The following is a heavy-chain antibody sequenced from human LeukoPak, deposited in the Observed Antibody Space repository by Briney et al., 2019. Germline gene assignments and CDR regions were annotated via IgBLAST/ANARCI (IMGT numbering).Heavy chain of an antibody. CDR1: GDSISSGDYY. CDR2: IYTSGGT. V-gene: IGHV4-61*02. D-gene: IGHD3-22*01. Sequence: TLSLTCTVSGDSISSGDYYWSWIRQPAGEGLEWIGRIYTSGGTNYNPSLKSRVTISVDTSKNQFSLKLTSVTAADTAVYYCARGPYKYDGSGAFDIWGQGTKVTVSS. J-gene: IGHJ3*02. CDR3: ARGPYKYDGSGAFDI.